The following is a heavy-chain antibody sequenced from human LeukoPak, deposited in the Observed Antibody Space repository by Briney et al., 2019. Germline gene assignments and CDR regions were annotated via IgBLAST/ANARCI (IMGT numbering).Heavy chain of an antibody. D-gene: IGHD5-24*01. V-gene: IGHV4-39*01. J-gene: IGHJ4*02. CDR2: IYYSGTI. CDR3: ARHEEEDGYNAKTFDY. CDR1: GGSISSSNYF. Sequence: SETLSLTCTVSGGSISSSNYFWGWIRPTPGMRLEWIGSIYYSGTIYYNPSLKSRVTISVDTSKNQFSLRLSSVTAADTAVYYCARHEEEDGYNAKTFDYWGQGTLVTVSS.